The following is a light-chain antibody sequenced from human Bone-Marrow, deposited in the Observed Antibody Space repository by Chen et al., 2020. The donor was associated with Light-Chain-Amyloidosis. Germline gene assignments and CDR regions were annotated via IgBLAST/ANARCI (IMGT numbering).Light chain of an antibody. CDR2: DVT. CDR3: SSYTTTSAPLI. V-gene: IGLV2-14*03. CDR1: SSDIGGYNY. Sequence: QSALTQPASVSGSPGQSITISCTGTSSDIGGYNYVFWYQQHPGRAPKLMIYDVTNRPSGVSNRFSGSTSGNTASLTISGLQAEDEADYYCSSYTTTSAPLIFGGGTKLTVL. J-gene: IGLJ2*01.